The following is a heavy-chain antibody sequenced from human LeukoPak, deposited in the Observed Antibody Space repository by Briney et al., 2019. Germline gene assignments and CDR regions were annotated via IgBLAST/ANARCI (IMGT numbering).Heavy chain of an antibody. CDR1: GFTFCSYS. J-gene: IGHJ4*02. V-gene: IGHV3-21*01. CDR2: ISSSSSYI. CDR3: ARDSMTTVTTLHY. D-gene: IGHD4-17*01. Sequence: GGSLRLSCAASGFTFCSYSMNWVRQAPGKGLEWVSSISSSSSYIYYADSVKGRFTISRDNAKNSLYLQMNSLRAEDTAVYYCARDSMTTVTTLHYWGQGTLVTVSS.